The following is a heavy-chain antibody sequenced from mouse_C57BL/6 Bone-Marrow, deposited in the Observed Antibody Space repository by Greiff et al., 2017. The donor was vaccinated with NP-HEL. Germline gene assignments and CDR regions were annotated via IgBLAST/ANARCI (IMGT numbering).Heavy chain of an antibody. CDR3: ARWWFAY. CDR2: INPSTGGT. CDR1: GYSFTGYY. Sequence: VQLKQSGPELVKPGASVKISCKASGYSFTGYYMNWVKQSPEKSLEWIGEINPSTGGTTYNQKFKAKATLTVDKSSSTAYMQLKSLTSEDSAVYYCARWWFAYWGQGTLVTVSA. V-gene: IGHV1-42*01. J-gene: IGHJ3*01.